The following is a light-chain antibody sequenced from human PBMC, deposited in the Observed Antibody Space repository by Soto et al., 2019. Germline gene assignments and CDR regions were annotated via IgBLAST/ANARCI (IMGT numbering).Light chain of an antibody. CDR2: WAS. CDR1: QSVLYSSNNKNY. J-gene: IGKJ4*01. V-gene: IGKV4-1*01. CDR3: QQRSDSLT. Sequence: DIVMTQSPDSLAVSLGERATINCKSSQSVLYSSNNKNYLAWYQQKPGQPPKLLIYWASTRESGVPDRFSGSGSGTDFTLTISSLQAEDVAIYYCQQRSDSLTFGGGTKVDIK.